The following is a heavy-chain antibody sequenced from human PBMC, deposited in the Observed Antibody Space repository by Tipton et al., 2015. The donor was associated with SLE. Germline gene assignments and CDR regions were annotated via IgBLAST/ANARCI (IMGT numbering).Heavy chain of an antibody. J-gene: IGHJ4*02. CDR1: GGSFSDYS. D-gene: IGHD2-8*01. CDR2: INHSGST. CDR3: ARLRIVYGFHGLDY. V-gene: IGHV4-34*01. Sequence: TLSLTCVVYGGSFSDYSWSWIRQSPGKGLEWIGEINHSGSTNYNPSLESRVTISLDRSKNQFSLKLSSVTAADTAVYFCARLRIVYGFHGLDYWGLGTRVTVSA.